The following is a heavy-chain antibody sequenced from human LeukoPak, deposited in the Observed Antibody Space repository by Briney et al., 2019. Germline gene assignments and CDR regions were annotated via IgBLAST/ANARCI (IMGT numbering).Heavy chain of an antibody. J-gene: IGHJ4*02. CDR1: GFTFSNYG. CDR3: ARAVPGFDS. Sequence: GGSLRLSCAASGFTFSNYGMHWVRQAPGKGLEWVEFIRYDGSNKYCADSVKGRFTISRDNAKNSVYLQMDSLRAEDTAVYYCARAVPGFDSWGQGALVTVSS. V-gene: IGHV3-30*02. CDR2: IRYDGSNK.